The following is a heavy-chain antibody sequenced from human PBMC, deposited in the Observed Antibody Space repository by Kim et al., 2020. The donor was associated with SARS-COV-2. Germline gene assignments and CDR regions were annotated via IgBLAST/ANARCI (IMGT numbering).Heavy chain of an antibody. CDR1: GDTFSGFY. V-gene: IGHV1-2*02. CDR3: ARDQGGLDV. CDR2: INPNSGAT. J-gene: IGHJ6*02. Sequence: ASVKVFCKASGDTFSGFYMHWVRQAPGQGLEWMGWINPNSGATNYAQKFQDRITLTRDTSISTGYMELNRLTSDDTAVYYCARDQGGLDVWGQGTTVTVSS.